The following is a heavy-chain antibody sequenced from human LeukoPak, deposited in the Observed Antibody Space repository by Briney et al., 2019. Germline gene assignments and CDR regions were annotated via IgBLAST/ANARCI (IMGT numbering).Heavy chain of an antibody. J-gene: IGHJ6*02. CDR2: ISGSGGST. Sequence: GGSLRLSCAASGFTFSSYAMSWVRQAPGKGLEWVSAISGSGGSTYYADSVKGRFTISRDNSKNTLYLQMNSLRAEDTALYHCARGGYYGSGSYYTLPSYYYYGMDVWGQGTTVTVSS. CDR1: GFTFSSYA. V-gene: IGHV3-23*01. CDR3: ARGGYYGSGSYYTLPSYYYYGMDV. D-gene: IGHD3-10*01.